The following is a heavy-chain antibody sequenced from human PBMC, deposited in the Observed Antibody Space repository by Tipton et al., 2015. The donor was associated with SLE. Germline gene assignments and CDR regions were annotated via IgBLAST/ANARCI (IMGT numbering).Heavy chain of an antibody. J-gene: IGHJ6*03. CDR2: INHSGGT. D-gene: IGHD2/OR15-2a*01. V-gene: IGHV4-34*01. CDR1: GGSFSGYY. CDR3: ARAPVLDRDYYYCYYMDV. Sequence: TLSLTCAVYGGSFSGYYWSWIRQPPGKGLVWIGEINHSGGTNYNPSLKSRVTISVDTSKNQFSLKLSPVTAADTAVYYCARAPVLDRDYYYCYYMDVWGKGTTVTVSS.